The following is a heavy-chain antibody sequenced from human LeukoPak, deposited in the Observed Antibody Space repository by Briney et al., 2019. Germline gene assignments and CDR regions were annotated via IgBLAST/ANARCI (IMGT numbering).Heavy chain of an antibody. CDR1: GFTFSSYA. J-gene: IGHJ4*02. CDR3: AKIWSPIVVVITAPHRNTYFDY. Sequence: PGGSLRLSCAASGFTFSSYAMSWVRQAPGKGLEWVSAISGSGGSTYYADSVKGRFTISRDNSKNTLYLQMNSLRAEDTAVYYCAKIWSPIVVVITAPHRNTYFDYWGQGTLVTVSS. V-gene: IGHV3-23*01. CDR2: ISGSGGST. D-gene: IGHD3-22*01.